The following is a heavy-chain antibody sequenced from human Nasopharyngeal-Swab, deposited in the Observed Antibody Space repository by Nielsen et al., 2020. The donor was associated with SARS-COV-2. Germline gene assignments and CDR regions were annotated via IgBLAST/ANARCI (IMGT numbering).Heavy chain of an antibody. CDR3: ARASSSGWDYFDY. CDR1: GFTFSAYN. D-gene: IGHD6-19*01. CDR2: ITSISTNI. Sequence: GGSLRLSCAASGFTFSAYNMNWVRQAPGKGLEWISSITSISTNIQYADSLRGRFTISRDNAENSLYLQVNSLTAEDTAVYYCARASSSGWDYFDYWGQGALVTVSS. J-gene: IGHJ4*02. V-gene: IGHV3-21*01.